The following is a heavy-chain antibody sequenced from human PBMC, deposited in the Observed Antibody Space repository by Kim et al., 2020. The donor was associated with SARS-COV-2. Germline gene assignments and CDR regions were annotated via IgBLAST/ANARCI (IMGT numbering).Heavy chain of an antibody. D-gene: IGHD2-2*01. Sequence: SVKVSCKASGGTFSSYAISWVRQAPGQGLEWMGGIIPIFGTANYAQKFQGRVTITADESTSTAYMELSSLRSEDTAVYYCARDVIEDIVVVPAAGGSYYFDYWGQGTLVTVSS. J-gene: IGHJ4*02. CDR3: ARDVIEDIVVVPAAGGSYYFDY. V-gene: IGHV1-69*13. CDR1: GGTFSSYA. CDR2: IIPIFGTA.